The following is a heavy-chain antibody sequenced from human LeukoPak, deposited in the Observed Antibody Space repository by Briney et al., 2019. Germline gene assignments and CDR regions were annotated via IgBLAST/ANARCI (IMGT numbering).Heavy chain of an antibody. CDR1: GFTFSDQY. V-gene: IGHV3-72*01. J-gene: IGHJ3*02. CDR3: ARSGVGATDAFDI. Sequence: GGSLRLSCAASGFTFSDQYMDWVRQAPGKGLEWVGRTRNKANSYTTEYAASVKGRFTISRDDSKNSLYLQMNSLKTEDTAVYYCARSGVGATDAFDIWGQGTMVTVSS. D-gene: IGHD1-26*01. CDR2: TRNKANSYTT.